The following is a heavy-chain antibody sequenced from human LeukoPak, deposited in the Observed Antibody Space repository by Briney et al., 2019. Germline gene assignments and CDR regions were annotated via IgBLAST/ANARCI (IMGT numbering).Heavy chain of an antibody. J-gene: IGHJ6*03. Sequence: PSETLSLTCAVYGGSFSGYYWSWIRQPPGKGLEWIGEINHSGSTNYNPSLKSRVTISVDTSKNQFSLKLSSVTAADTAVYYCARRYDILRGGSRYYYYYMDVWGKGTTVTISS. V-gene: IGHV4-34*01. CDR1: GGSFSGYY. D-gene: IGHD3-9*01. CDR2: INHSGST. CDR3: ARRYDILRGGSRYYYYYMDV.